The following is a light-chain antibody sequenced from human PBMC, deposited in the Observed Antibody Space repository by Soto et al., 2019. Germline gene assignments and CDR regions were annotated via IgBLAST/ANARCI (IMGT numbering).Light chain of an antibody. V-gene: IGKV3-20*01. CDR3: QQYGSSPIT. J-gene: IGKJ5*01. Sequence: EIVLTQSPGTLSLSPGERATLSCRASQSITNNYLAWYQQKPGQAPRLLIYGASSRVTGIPDRFSGSGSGQDFTLTISRLEPEDFAVYYCQQYGSSPITFGQGTRLEMK. CDR2: GAS. CDR1: QSITNNY.